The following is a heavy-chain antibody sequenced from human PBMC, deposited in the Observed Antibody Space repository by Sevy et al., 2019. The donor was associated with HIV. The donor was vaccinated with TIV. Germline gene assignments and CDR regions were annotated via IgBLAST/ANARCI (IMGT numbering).Heavy chain of an antibody. V-gene: IGHV3-21*01. J-gene: IGHJ3*02. CDR2: ISGISNYI. D-gene: IGHD2-2*02. Sequence: GGSLRLSCAASGFTFSSYSMNWVRQAPGNGLEWVSSISGISNYIYYADSMKGRFTVSRDNARNSLYLQMNSLRAEDTAVYYCARNNCSITNCYMGDVFDISGQRTVVTVSS. CDR1: GFTFSSYS. CDR3: ARNNCSITNCYMGDVFDI.